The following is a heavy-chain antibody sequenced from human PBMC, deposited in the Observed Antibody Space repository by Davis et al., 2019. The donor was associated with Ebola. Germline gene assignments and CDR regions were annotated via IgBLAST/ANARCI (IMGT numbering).Heavy chain of an antibody. CDR1: GYTFTSYY. CDR3: ARERGAGYYYYYYGMDV. D-gene: IGHD3-16*01. Sequence: AASVKVSCKASGYTFTSYYMHWVRQAPGQGLEWMGIINPSGGSTSYAQKFQGRVTMTRDTSTSTVYMELSSLRSEDTAVYYCARERGAGYYYYYYGMDVWGKGTTVTVSS. J-gene: IGHJ6*04. CDR2: INPSGGST. V-gene: IGHV1-46*01.